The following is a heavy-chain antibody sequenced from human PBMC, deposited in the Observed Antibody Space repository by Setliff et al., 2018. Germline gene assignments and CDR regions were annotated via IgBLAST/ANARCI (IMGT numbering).Heavy chain of an antibody. D-gene: IGHD6-19*01. CDR2: MSPVYGIA. J-gene: IGHJ5*02. CDR1: GYAFITFG. V-gene: IGHV1-18*01. CDR3: VRGPGPSVVVAGIFWFDP. Sequence: ASVKVSCKASGYAFITFGMSWVRQAPGQGLEWMGWMSPVYGIANYARKFQGRVTLTADTSTTTAYLELTSLRDDDTAVYYCVRGPGPSVVVAGIFWFDPWGQGTLVTVSS.